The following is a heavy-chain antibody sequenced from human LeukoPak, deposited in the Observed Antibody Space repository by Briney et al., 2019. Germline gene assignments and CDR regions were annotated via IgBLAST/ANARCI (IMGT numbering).Heavy chain of an antibody. CDR3: ARGRITMIRGAPLWFDP. J-gene: IGHJ5*02. D-gene: IGHD3-10*01. Sequence: SETLSLTCAVSGDSISRSTSYWGWVRQPPGKGLEWIGSIYYSGSTYYNPSLKSRVTISVDTSKNQFPLKLSSVTAADTAVYYCARGRITMIRGAPLWFDPWGQGTLVTVSS. CDR2: IYYSGST. CDR1: GDSISRSTSY. V-gene: IGHV4-39*06.